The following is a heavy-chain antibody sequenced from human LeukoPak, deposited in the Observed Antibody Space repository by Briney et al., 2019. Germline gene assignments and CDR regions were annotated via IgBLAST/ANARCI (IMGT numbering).Heavy chain of an antibody. V-gene: IGHV3-23*01. CDR2: ISDSGDST. CDR3: AKSHSVGYRGYFDY. CDR1: GFTFTTYA. J-gene: IGHJ4*02. D-gene: IGHD5-12*01. Sequence: GRSLRLSCAASGFTFTTYAMSWVRQAPGQGLEWISTISDSGDSTYYADSVRGRFTISRDNSKNTLYVQMNSLRAEDTAVYYCAKSHSVGYRGYFDYWGQGTLVIVSS.